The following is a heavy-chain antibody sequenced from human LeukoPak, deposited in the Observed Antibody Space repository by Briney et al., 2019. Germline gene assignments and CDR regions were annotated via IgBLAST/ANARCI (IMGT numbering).Heavy chain of an antibody. CDR3: AKDEGPAAPSDY. CDR2: INWNGGRI. CDR1: GFTFDDYG. V-gene: IGHV3-20*04. D-gene: IGHD2-2*01. J-gene: IGHJ4*02. Sequence: GGSLGLSCAASGFTFDDYGMSWVRQAPGKGLEWVSSINWNGGRITYADSVKGRFTISRDNAKNSLYLQMNSLKVEDTALYYCAKDEGPAAPSDYWGQGTLVTVSS.